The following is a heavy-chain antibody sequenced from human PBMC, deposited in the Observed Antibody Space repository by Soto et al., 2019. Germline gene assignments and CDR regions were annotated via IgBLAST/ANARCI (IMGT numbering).Heavy chain of an antibody. Sequence: ASVKVSCEASGYTFTGYYMHWVRQAPGQGLEWMGWINPNSGGTNYAQKFQGWVTMTRDTSISTAYMELSRLRSDDTAVYYCARREYSGYDGYYFDYWGQGTLVTVSS. D-gene: IGHD5-12*01. CDR1: GYTFTGYY. J-gene: IGHJ4*02. CDR3: ARREYSGYDGYYFDY. V-gene: IGHV1-2*04. CDR2: INPNSGGT.